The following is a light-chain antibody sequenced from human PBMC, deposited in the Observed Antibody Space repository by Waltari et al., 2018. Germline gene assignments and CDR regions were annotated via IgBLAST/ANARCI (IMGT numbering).Light chain of an antibody. CDR2: EAS. CDR1: QTIRGW. V-gene: IGKV1-5*01. CDR3: QQYSSFST. J-gene: IGKJ1*01. Sequence: DIQMTQSPSMLSASVGDRVPITCRASQTIRGWLAWYQLKPGLAPKLLIYEASNLGGGVPSRFSGSGFGTNFTLTISSLQPDDFATYYCQQYSSFSTFGLGTKV.